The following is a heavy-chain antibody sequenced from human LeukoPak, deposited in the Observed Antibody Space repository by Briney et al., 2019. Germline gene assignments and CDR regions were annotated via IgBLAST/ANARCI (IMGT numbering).Heavy chain of an antibody. Sequence: GGSLRLSCAAPGFTFSSYSMNWVRQAPGKGLEWVSSISCSSSYIYYADSVKGRFTISRDNAKNSLYLQMNSLRAEDTAVYYCARVHLTILRYYYYYMDVWGKGTTVTVSS. J-gene: IGHJ6*03. V-gene: IGHV3-21*01. CDR2: ISCSSSYI. CDR3: ARVHLTILRYYYYYMDV. D-gene: IGHD3-3*01. CDR1: GFTFSSYS.